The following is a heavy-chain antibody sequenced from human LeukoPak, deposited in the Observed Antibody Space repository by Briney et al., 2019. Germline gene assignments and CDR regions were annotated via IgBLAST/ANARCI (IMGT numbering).Heavy chain of an antibody. J-gene: IGHJ4*02. CDR3: ARHGSRWWNKSQFDY. Sequence: SETLSLTCTVSGGSISSSSYYWGWIRQPPGKGLEWIGSIYYSGSTYYNPSLKSRVTISVDTSKNQFSLKLSSVTAADTAVYYCARHGSRWWNKSQFDYWGQGTLVTVSS. CDR2: IYYSGST. D-gene: IGHD1/OR15-1a*01. V-gene: IGHV4-39*01. CDR1: GGSISSSSYY.